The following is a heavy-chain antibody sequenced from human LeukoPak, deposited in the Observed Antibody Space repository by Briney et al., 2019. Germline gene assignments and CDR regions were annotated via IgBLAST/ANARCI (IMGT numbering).Heavy chain of an antibody. CDR2: ISYDGSNK. Sequence: GGSLRLSCAASGCTFSSYGMHWVRQAPGKGLEWVAVISYDGSNKYYADSVKGRFTISRDNSKNTLYLQMNSLRAEDTAVYYCAKEKQQLVSYSPGPFDYWGQGTLVTVSS. CDR3: AKEKQQLVSYSPGPFDY. CDR1: GCTFSSYG. J-gene: IGHJ4*02. V-gene: IGHV3-30*18. D-gene: IGHD6-13*01.